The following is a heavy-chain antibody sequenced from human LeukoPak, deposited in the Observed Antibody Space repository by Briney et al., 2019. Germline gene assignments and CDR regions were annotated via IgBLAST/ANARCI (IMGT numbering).Heavy chain of an antibody. CDR2: FYHEDGET. D-gene: IGHD2-2*01. CDR1: GYTLTELS. Sequence: GSVRVSCTVSGYTLTELSMHWVRQAPGKGLEWMGDFYHEDGETIYAQKFQGRVTITEDTSTDTAYMELSSLSSEDTAVYYCATKRRYCSSTSCYAYIDYWGQGTLVTVSS. CDR3: ATKRRYCSSTSCYAYIDY. J-gene: IGHJ4*02. V-gene: IGHV1-24*01.